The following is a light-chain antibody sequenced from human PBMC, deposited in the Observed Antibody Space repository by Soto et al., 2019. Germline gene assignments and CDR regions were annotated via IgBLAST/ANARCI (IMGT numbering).Light chain of an antibody. Sequence: IVLTQSPATLSLSPWERATLSFRASQSVSSSYLAWYQQKPGQAPRLLIYGASNRATGIPDRFSGSGSGTDFTLTISRLEPEDFAVYYCQQYGSSGTFGQGTKVDIK. CDR2: GAS. V-gene: IGKV3-20*01. CDR1: QSVSSSY. CDR3: QQYGSSGT. J-gene: IGKJ1*01.